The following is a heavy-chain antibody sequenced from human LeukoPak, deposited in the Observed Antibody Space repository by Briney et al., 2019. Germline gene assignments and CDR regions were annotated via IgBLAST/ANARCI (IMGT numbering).Heavy chain of an antibody. CDR1: GYTFTSYG. J-gene: IGHJ3*02. CDR3: AKARSGYSTDAFDI. CDR2: ISTSGGST. Sequence: GASVKVSCKASGYTFTSYGISWVRQAPGKGLEWVSVISTSGGSTYYADSVKGRFTISRDNSKNTLYLQMDSLRAEDTAVYYCAKARSGYSTDAFDIWGQGTMVTVSS. V-gene: IGHV3-23*01. D-gene: IGHD3-22*01.